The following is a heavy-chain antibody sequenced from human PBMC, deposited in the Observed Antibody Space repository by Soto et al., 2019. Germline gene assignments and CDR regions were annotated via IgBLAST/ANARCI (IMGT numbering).Heavy chain of an antibody. D-gene: IGHD6-13*01. Sequence: GGSLRLSCAASGFTFSSYSMNWVRQAPGKGLEWVSYISSSSSTIYYADSVKGRFTISRDNAKNSLYLQMNSLRAEDTAVYYCARYSTRGDDDAFDIWGQGTMVTVSS. V-gene: IGHV3-48*01. J-gene: IGHJ3*02. CDR2: ISSSSSTI. CDR3: ARYSTRGDDDAFDI. CDR1: GFTFSSYS.